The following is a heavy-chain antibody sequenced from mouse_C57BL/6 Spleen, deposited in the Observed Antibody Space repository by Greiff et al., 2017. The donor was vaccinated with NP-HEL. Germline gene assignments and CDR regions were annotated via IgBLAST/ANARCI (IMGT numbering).Heavy chain of an antibody. CDR1: GYTFTSYW. CDR3: ARSGPEDPFDY. Sequence: VQLQQPGAELVKPGASVKLSCKASGYTFTSYWMQWVKQRPGQGLEWIGEIDPSDSYTNYNQKFKGKATLTVDTSSSTAYMQLSSLTSEDSAVYYCARSGPEDPFDYWGQGTTLTVSS. CDR2: IDPSDSYT. V-gene: IGHV1-50*01. D-gene: IGHD3-1*01. J-gene: IGHJ2*01.